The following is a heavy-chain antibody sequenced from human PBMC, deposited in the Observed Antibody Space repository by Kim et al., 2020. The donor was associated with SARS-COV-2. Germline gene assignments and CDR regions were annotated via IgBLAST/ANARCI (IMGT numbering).Heavy chain of an antibody. Sequence: SETLSLTCAVYGGSFSGYYWSWIRQPPGKGLEWIGEINHSGSTNYNPSLKSRVTISVDTSKNQFSLKLSSVTAADTAVYYCARGLRSIAVAGHRRGWFDPWGQGTLVTVSS. CDR3: ARGLRSIAVAGHRRGWFDP. CDR2: INHSGST. CDR1: GGSFSGYY. D-gene: IGHD6-19*01. V-gene: IGHV4-34*01. J-gene: IGHJ5*02.